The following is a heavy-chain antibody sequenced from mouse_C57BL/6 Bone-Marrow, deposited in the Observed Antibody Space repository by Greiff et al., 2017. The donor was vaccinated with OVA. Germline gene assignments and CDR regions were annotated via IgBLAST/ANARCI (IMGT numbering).Heavy chain of an antibody. CDR3: AKFYGNHGY. V-gene: IGHV1-50*01. Sequence: QVQLQQPGAELVKPGASVKLSCKASGYTFTSYWMQWVKQRPGQGLEWIGEIDPSDSYTNYNQKFKGKATLTVDTSSSTAYMQLSSLTSEDSAVYYCAKFYGNHGYWGQGTTLTVSS. J-gene: IGHJ2*01. D-gene: IGHD2-1*01. CDR2: IDPSDSYT. CDR1: GYTFTSYW.